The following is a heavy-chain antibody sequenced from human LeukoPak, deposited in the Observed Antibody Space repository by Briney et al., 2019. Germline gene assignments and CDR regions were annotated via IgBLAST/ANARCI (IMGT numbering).Heavy chain of an antibody. J-gene: IGHJ4*02. CDR3: ATILFGDSGSSGIDY. CDR1: GGTFSSYA. Sequence: SVTVSCKASGGTFSSYAISWVRQAPGQGLEWMGGIIPIFGAANYAQKFQGRVTITADESTSTAYMELSSLRSEDTAVYYCATILFGDSGSSGIDYWGQGTLVTVSS. D-gene: IGHD1-26*01. CDR2: IIPIFGAA. V-gene: IGHV1-69*13.